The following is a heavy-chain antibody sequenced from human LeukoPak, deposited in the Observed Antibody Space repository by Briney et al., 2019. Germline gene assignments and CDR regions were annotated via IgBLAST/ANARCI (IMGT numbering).Heavy chain of an antibody. CDR1: GFTFSSYG. V-gene: IGHV3-30*18. CDR3: AKVSYCSSTSCYAVDDY. D-gene: IGHD2-2*01. CDR2: ISYDGSNK. Sequence: GGSLRLSCAASGFTFSSYGMHWVRQAPGKGLEWVAVISYDGSNKYYPDSVKGRFTISRDNSKNTLYLQMNSLRPEDTAVYYCAKVSYCSSTSCYAVDDYWGQGTLVTVSS. J-gene: IGHJ4*02.